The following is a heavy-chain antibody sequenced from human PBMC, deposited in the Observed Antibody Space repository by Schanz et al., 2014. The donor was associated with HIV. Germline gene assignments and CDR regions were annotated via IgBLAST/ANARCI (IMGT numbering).Heavy chain of an antibody. V-gene: IGHV3-23*04. J-gene: IGHJ4*02. Sequence: VQLGQSGGGVVQPGRSLRLSCAASGFTFSDYSMHWVRQAPGKGLEWVSSISESGGRSYYADSVNGRFTISRDNSKNTLYLQMTTLRTEDTAVYYCAKPEYDSRGNSQSHFDSWGQGTLVTVSS. CDR3: AKPEYDSRGNSQSHFDS. D-gene: IGHD3-22*01. CDR1: GFTFSDYS. CDR2: ISESGGRS.